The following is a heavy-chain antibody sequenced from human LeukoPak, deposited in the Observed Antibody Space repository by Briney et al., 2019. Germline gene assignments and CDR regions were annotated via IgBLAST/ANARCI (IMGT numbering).Heavy chain of an antibody. Sequence: TGGSLRLSCAATGFTFSTYGMTWVRQAPGKGLEWVSGISGSGDTTYYADSVKGRFTISRDNSKNTLYLQMNSLRAEDTAIYYCAKDRIAAAGTVDYWGQGTLVTVSS. CDR1: GFTFSTYG. CDR2: ISGSGDTT. V-gene: IGHV3-23*01. CDR3: AKDRIAAAGTVDY. J-gene: IGHJ4*02. D-gene: IGHD6-13*01.